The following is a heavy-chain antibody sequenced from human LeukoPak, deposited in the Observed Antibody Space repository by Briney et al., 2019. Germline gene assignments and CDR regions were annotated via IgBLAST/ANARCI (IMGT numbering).Heavy chain of an antibody. J-gene: IGHJ5*02. Sequence: PSETVSLTCTVSGGSITNDDYYWGWLRQPRGKGRQGVGNIHYSGSTYYNPSLKSRVTMSVDTSGNQFSLKLSSVTAADMAVYYCARLSLYSSTWRAANWFDPWGQGTLVTVSS. CDR3: ARLSLYSSTWRAANWFDP. CDR2: IHYSGST. D-gene: IGHD6-13*01. CDR1: GGSITNDDYY. V-gene: IGHV4-39*01.